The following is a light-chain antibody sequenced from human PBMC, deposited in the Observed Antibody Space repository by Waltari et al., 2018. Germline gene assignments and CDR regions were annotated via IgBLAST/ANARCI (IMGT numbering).Light chain of an antibody. V-gene: IGLV2-14*03. CDR2: AVN. J-gene: IGLJ1*01. CDR3: SSYTSSTIPV. Sequence: QSALTQPASVSGSPGQSITISCPGTSSDVGGYKYASWYQQHPDKAPKLMLYAVNNGRSGVSNRFAGSKSGNTASLTISSLQAEDEADYYCSSYTSSTIPVFGTGTKVTVL. CDR1: SSDVGGYKY.